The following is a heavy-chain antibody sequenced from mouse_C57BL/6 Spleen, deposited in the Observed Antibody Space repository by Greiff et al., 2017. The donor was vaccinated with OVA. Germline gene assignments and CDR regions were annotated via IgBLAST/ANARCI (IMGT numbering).Heavy chain of an antibody. CDR3: SNVYFDY. Sequence: DVKLQESGAELVRPGASVKLSCTASGFNIKDDYMHWVKQRPEQGLEWIGWIDPENGDTEYASKFQGKATITADTSSNTAYLQLSSLTSEDTAVYYCSNVYFDYWGQGTTLTVSS. CDR1: GFNIKDDY. CDR2: IDPENGDT. J-gene: IGHJ2*01. V-gene: IGHV14-4*01.